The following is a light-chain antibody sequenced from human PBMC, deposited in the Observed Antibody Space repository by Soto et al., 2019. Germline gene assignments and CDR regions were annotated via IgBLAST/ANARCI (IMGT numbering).Light chain of an antibody. CDR2: GAS. J-gene: IGKJ4*01. CDR3: QQYGSLLT. V-gene: IGKV3-20*01. Sequence: EIVLTQSPGTLSLSPGERATLSCRASQSVSSSYLGWYQQKPGQAPRLLIYGASSRDTGIPDRFSGSGSGTDFALTISRLEPEDFAVYYCQQYGSLLTFGGGTKVEIK. CDR1: QSVSSSY.